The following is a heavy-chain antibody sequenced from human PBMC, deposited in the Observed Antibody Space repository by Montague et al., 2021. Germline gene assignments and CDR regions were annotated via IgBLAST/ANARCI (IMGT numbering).Heavy chain of an antibody. V-gene: IGHV4-31*03. Sequence: TLSLTCTVSGGSISSGGYYWSWIRQLPGKGLEWIGYIFYSGNTYYNPSLKSRVTISVDTSKNQFPLKLSSVTAADTAVYYCARAEDYYGSGSYLGFDYWGQGTLVTVSS. D-gene: IGHD3-10*01. J-gene: IGHJ4*02. CDR3: ARAEDYYGSGSYLGFDY. CDR2: IFYSGNT. CDR1: GGSISSGGYY.